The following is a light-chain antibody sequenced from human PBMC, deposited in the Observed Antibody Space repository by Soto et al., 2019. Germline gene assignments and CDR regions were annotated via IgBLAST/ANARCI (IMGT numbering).Light chain of an antibody. V-gene: IGKV3-15*01. CDR2: RAS. J-gene: IGKJ1*01. CDR1: QRVSTN. Sequence: EIVMTQSPATLSVSPGERATLSCRASQRVSTNLAWYQQKPGQSPRLLIYRASNRATGFPARLSASGSGTEFTLTINGMKSEDSAVYYCQQYNNWWTFGHGTKVDIK. CDR3: QQYNNWWT.